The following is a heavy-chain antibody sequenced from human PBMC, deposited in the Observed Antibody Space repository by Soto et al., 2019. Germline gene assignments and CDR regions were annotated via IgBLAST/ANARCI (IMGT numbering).Heavy chain of an antibody. CDR2: VAYSGTT. CDR3: AREAQDYYFDH. V-gene: IGHV4-59*01. Sequence: QVQLQESGPGLVKPSETLTLTCTVSPGSISSSYWSWIRQPPGRGLEWLGHVAYSGTTNYNPSLKSRGSISASTSKRHFSLRLTSVTAADTAVYYCAREAQDYYFDHWGQGILVTVSS. D-gene: IGHD1-26*01. J-gene: IGHJ5*02. CDR1: PGSISSSY.